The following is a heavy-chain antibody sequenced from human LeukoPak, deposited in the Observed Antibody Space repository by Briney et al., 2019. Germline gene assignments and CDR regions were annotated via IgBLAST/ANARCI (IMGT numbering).Heavy chain of an antibody. CDR1: GGSISSSSYY. V-gene: IGHV4-39*01. D-gene: IGHD5-18*01. CDR2: IYYSGST. J-gene: IGHJ4*02. Sequence: KPSETLSLTCTVSGGSISSSSYYWGWIRQPPGKGLEWLGSIYYSGSTYYNPSLKSRVTISVDTSKNQFSLKLSSVTAADTAVYYCARARGYSYGYPDYWGQGTLVTVSS. CDR3: ARARGYSYGYPDY.